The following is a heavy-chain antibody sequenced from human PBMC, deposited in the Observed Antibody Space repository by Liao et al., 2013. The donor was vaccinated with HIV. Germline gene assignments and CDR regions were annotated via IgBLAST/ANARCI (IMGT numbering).Heavy chain of an antibody. CDR2: IHPTGNT. CDR3: ARGTDFDY. D-gene: IGHD2-2*01. J-gene: IGHJ4*02. V-gene: IGHV4-4*07. CDR1: GGPISSYY. Sequence: QVHLQESGPGLVKPSETLSLTCTVSGGPISSYYWSWLRQSAGKGLEWIGRIHPTGNTNYNPSLKSRVSISVDSSTNRFSLLMTSVTAADTAVYYCARGTDFDYWGLGTRVTVSS.